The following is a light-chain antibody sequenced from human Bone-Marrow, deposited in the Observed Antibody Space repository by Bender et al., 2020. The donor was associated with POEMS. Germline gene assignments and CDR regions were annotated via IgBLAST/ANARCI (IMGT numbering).Light chain of an antibody. CDR2: DVT. CDR3: SSYTSSSTYVL. CDR1: STDVGGFNF. Sequence: QSALTQPASVSGSPGQSITISCTGTSTDVGGFNFVSWYQQHPGKVPKLMIYDVTNRPSGVSDRFSGSKSGNTASLTISGLQAEDEADYYCSSYTSSSTYVLFGGGTKLTVL. V-gene: IGLV2-14*03. J-gene: IGLJ2*01.